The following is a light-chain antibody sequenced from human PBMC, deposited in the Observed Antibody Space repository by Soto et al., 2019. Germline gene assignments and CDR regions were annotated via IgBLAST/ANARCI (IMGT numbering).Light chain of an antibody. J-gene: IGKJ2*03. CDR1: QTIGSY. V-gene: IGKV1-39*01. CDR2: AVS. CDR3: QQSFNTPYS. Sequence: DIQMTQSPSSLSASVGDTVTITCRASQTIGSYLSWYHQIPGKPPKLLIYAVSRLQTGVPSRFSCSGSGTDFTLTISSLQPEDFSTYYCQQSFNTPYSFGQGT.